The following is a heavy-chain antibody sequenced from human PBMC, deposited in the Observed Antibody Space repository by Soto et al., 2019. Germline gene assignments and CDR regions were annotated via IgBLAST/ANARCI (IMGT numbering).Heavy chain of an antibody. CDR2: ISYDGSNK. CDR1: GFTFSSYA. CDR3: ARDLTVTTRRMDYGMDV. Sequence: PGGSLRLSCAASGFTFSSYAMHWVRQAPGKGLEWVAVISYDGSNKYYADSVKGRFTISRGNSKNTLYLQMNSLRAEDTAVYYCARDLTVTTRRMDYGMDVWGQGTTVTVSS. V-gene: IGHV3-30-3*01. J-gene: IGHJ6*02. D-gene: IGHD4-4*01.